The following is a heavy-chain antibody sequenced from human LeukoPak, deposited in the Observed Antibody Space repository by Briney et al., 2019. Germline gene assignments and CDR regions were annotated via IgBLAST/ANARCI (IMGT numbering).Heavy chain of an antibody. D-gene: IGHD6-13*01. Sequence: PSETLSLTCTVSGYSISSGYYWGWIRQPPGKGLEWIGSIYHSGSTYYNPSLKSRVTISVDTSKNQFSLKLSSVTAADAAVYYCARDSRRYSSSWYVDDAFDIWGQGTMVTVSS. CDR1: GYSISSGYY. CDR3: ARDSRRYSSSWYVDDAFDI. V-gene: IGHV4-38-2*02. J-gene: IGHJ3*02. CDR2: IYHSGST.